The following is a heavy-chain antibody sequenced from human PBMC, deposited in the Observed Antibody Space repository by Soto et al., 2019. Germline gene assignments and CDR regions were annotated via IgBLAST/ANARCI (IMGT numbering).Heavy chain of an antibody. J-gene: IGHJ2*01. CDR2: IRSSDSII. CDR1: GFTFSAYS. CDR3: AREDYGDYPWYFDL. D-gene: IGHD4-17*01. Sequence: EVQLVESGGDLVQPGGSLRLSCAASGFTFSAYSMNWVRQAPGKGLEWVSHIRSSDSIIYYADSVKGRFSISRDKAKNSLYLQMHSLRDDDTAVYYCAREDYGDYPWYFDLWGRGTLVTVSS. V-gene: IGHV3-48*02.